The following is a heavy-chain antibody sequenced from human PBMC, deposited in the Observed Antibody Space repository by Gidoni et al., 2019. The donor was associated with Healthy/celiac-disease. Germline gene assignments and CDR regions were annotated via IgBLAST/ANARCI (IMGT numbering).Heavy chain of an antibody. CDR1: GFTFSSYG. CDR2: IGYDGSNK. J-gene: IGHJ3*02. CDR3: ARQIPRRDYYGSGSYYKRPYRLDAFDI. Sequence: QVQLVESGGGVVQPGRSLRLSCAASGFTFSSYGMHWVRQAPGKGLEWVAVIGYDGSNKYYADSVKGRFTISRDNSKNTLYLQMNSLRAEDTAVYYCARQIPRRDYYGSGSYYKRPYRLDAFDIWGQGTMVTVSS. V-gene: IGHV3-33*01. D-gene: IGHD3-10*01.